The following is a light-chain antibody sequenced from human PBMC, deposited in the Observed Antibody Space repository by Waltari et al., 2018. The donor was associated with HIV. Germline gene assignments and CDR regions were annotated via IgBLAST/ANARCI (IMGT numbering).Light chain of an antibody. CDR1: SGSIASNS. CDR2: EDN. V-gene: IGLV6-57*03. Sequence: NFMLTQPHSVSESPGKTVTISCTRSSGSIASNSVQWYQQRPGSAPTTVIYEDNQRPSGVPDRFSGSIDSSSNSASLTISGLKTEDGADYYCQSYDSSIWVFGGGTKLTVL. CDR3: QSYDSSIWV. J-gene: IGLJ3*02.